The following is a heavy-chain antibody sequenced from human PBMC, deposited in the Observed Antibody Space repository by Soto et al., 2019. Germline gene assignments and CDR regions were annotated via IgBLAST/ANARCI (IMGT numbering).Heavy chain of an antibody. D-gene: IGHD3-22*01. V-gene: IGHV3-23*01. CDR2: ISGSGGST. CDR1: GFTFSSYA. J-gene: IGHJ4*02. CDR3: AKDRWLLRIFDY. Sequence: GWSLRLSCAASGFTFSSYAMSWVRQAPGKGLEWVSAISGSGGSTYYADSVKGRFTISRDNSKNTLYLQMNSLRAEDTAVYYCAKDRWLLRIFDYWGQGTLVTVSS.